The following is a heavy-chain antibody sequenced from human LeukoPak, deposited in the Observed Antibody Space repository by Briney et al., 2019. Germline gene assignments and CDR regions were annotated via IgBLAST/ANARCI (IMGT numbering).Heavy chain of an antibody. CDR1: GFTFDDYA. CDR2: ISWNSGSL. V-gene: IGHV3-9*01. CDR3: AKDIRTVQQLGTRLDY. D-gene: IGHD6-13*01. J-gene: IGHJ4*02. Sequence: PGGSLRLSCAASGFTFDDYAMHWVRQAPGKGLEWVSGISWNSGSLGYADSVKGRFTISRDNAKNSLYLQMNSLRAEDTALYYCAKDIRTVQQLGTRLDYWGQGTLVTVSS.